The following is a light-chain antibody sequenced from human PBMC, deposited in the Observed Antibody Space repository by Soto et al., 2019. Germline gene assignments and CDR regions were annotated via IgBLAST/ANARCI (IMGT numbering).Light chain of an antibody. CDR1: QSIALS. CDR3: QQSFRSPIT. V-gene: IGKV1-39*01. CDR2: VAF. Sequence: DIQMTQSPSSLSASVGDTVTMTCRASQSIALSVNSYQQNPGKAPKLLIYVAFTLEIGVPSRFSGSGSGTEFTLTIRSLQPEDFATYYCQQSFRSPITFGQGTRLE. J-gene: IGKJ5*01.